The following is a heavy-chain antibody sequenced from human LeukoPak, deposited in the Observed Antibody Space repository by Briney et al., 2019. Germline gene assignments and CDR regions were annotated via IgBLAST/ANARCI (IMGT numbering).Heavy chain of an antibody. V-gene: IGHV4-38-2*02. CDR1: GYSISSGYY. CDR3: ARDIVVVVAATGYNWFDP. D-gene: IGHD2-15*01. J-gene: IGHJ5*02. Sequence: SETLSLTCTVSGYSISSGYYWGWIRQPPGKGLEWIGSIYHSGSTYYNPSLKSRVTISVDTSKNQFSLELSSVTAADTAVYYCARDIVVVVAATGYNWFDPWGQGTLVTVSS. CDR2: IYHSGST.